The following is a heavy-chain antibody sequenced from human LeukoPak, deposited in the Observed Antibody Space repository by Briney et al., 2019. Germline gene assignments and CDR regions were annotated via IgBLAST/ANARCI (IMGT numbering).Heavy chain of an antibody. V-gene: IGHV3-23*01. J-gene: IGHJ4*02. D-gene: IGHD7-27*01. Sequence: GGSLRLSCVASGFPFTTFDMTWIRQAPGKGLEWVSGVLGSSENTYYADSVKGRFTISRDKSKSTLYLQMNSLRPEDTAIYYCAKGAWVDYCGQGTLVTVSS. CDR3: AKGAWVDY. CDR1: GFPFTTFD. CDR2: VLGSSENT.